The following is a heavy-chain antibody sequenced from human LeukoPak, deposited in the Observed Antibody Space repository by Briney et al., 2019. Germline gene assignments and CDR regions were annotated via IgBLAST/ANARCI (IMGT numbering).Heavy chain of an antibody. D-gene: IGHD2-2*01. CDR3: ARQEYQLLPIDY. J-gene: IGHJ4*02. CDR2: IYYSGST. Sequence: SETLSLTXTVSGGSICSSSYYWGWIRQPPGKGLMWIGSIYYSGSTYYTPSLKSRVTISVDTSKSQFSLKLSSETAADTAVYYCARQEYQLLPIDYWGQGNLVTVSS. V-gene: IGHV4-39*01. CDR1: GGSICSSSYY.